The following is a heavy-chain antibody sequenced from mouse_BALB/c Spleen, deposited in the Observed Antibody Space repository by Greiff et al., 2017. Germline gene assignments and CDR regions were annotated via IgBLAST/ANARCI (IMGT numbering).Heavy chain of an antibody. V-gene: IGHV5-6*01. Sequence: EVMLVESGGDLVKPGGSLKLSCAASGFTFSSYGMSWVRQTPDKRLEWVATISSGGSYTYYPDSVKGRFTISRDNAKNTLYLQMSSLKSEDTAMYYCARQHYRYEGYYFDYWGQGTTLTVSS. CDR1: GFTFSSYG. D-gene: IGHD2-14*01. J-gene: IGHJ2*01. CDR2: ISSGGSYT. CDR3: ARQHYRYEGYYFDY.